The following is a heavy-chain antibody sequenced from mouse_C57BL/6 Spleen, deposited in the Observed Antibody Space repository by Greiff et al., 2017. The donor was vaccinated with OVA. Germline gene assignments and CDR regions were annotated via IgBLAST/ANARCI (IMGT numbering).Heavy chain of an antibody. CDR2: IYPGDGDT. J-gene: IGHJ2*01. CDR1: GYAFSSSW. D-gene: IGHD1-1*01. CDR3: APITTVVEYYFDY. V-gene: IGHV1-82*01. Sequence: QVQLQQSGPELVKPGASVKISCKASGYAFSSSWMNWVKQRPGKGLEWIGRIYPGDGDTNYNGKFKGKATLTADKSSSTAYMQLSSLTSEDSAVYFCAPITTVVEYYFDYWGKGTTLTVSS.